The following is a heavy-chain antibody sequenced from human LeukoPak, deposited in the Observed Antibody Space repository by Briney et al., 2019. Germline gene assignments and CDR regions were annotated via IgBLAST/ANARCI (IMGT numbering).Heavy chain of an antibody. CDR2: LYHSGST. D-gene: IGHD6-6*01. CDR1: GGSISNPGYY. CDR3: ARHALATVTDPSSDY. V-gene: IGHV4-39*01. J-gene: IGHJ4*02. Sequence: SETLSLTCTVSGGSISNPGYYWGWIRQPPGKGLEWIGSLYHSGSTYYNPSLKSRATIFVEKSKNQCPLTLRSVTAADTAVYYCARHALATVTDPSSDYWGQGTLVTVSS.